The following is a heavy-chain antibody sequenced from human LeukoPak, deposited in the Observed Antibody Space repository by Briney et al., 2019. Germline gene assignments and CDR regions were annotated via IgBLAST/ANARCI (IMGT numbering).Heavy chain of an antibody. CDR1: GYSFTSYY. CDR3: AREGGRNLGEYWFDP. Sequence: GASVKVSCKTSGYSFTSYYIHWVRQAPGQGLEWMGKINPNSGGTEYTHNFHGRVSTTRDTSISTVYMELARLTSDDTAVYYCAREGGRNLGEYWFDPWGQGTLVTVSS. D-gene: IGHD3-16*01. J-gene: IGHJ5*02. V-gene: IGHV1-2*02. CDR2: INPNSGGT.